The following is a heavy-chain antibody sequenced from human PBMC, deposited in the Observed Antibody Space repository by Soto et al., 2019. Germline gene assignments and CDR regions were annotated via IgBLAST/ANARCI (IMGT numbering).Heavy chain of an antibody. Sequence: EMQVVESGGGLVQPGGSLRLSCAASGFAFSNFHMNWVRQAPGKGLQWVATIGGAGNDIHYADSVEGRFIVSRDNSKKSLHLQMAGLRDEDTAIYSCAKRFGGGWEAGMDVWGQGATVTVSS. CDR1: GFAFSNFH. CDR2: IGGAGNDI. V-gene: IGHV3-23*04. J-gene: IGHJ6*01. CDR3: AKRFGGGWEAGMDV. D-gene: IGHD2-15*01.